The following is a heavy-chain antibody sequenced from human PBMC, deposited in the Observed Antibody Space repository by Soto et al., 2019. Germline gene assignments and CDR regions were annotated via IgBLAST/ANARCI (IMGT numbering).Heavy chain of an antibody. Sequence: ASVKVSCKVSGYTLTELSMHWVRQAPGKGLEWKGGFDPEDGETIYAQKFQGRVTMTEDTSTDTAYMELSSLRSEDTAVYYCATVRTLIVATSFGMDVWGQGTTVTVSS. D-gene: IGHD5-12*01. CDR1: GYTLTELS. J-gene: IGHJ6*02. CDR2: FDPEDGET. V-gene: IGHV1-24*01. CDR3: ATVRTLIVATSFGMDV.